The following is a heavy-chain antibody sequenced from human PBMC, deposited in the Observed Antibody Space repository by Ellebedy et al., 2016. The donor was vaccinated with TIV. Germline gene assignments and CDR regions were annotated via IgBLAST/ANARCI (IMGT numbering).Heavy chain of an antibody. J-gene: IGHJ6*02. CDR1: GFTFSSYG. V-gene: IGHV3-33*01. CDR2: IWYDGSNK. D-gene: IGHD3-22*01. CDR3: AREKGSSGYDHYYYYGMDV. Sequence: GESLKISXAASGFTFSSYGMHWVRQAPGKGLEWVAVIWYDGSNKYYADSVKGRFTISRDNSKNTLYLQMNSLRAEDTAVYYCAREKGSSGYDHYYYYGMDVWGQGTTVTVSS.